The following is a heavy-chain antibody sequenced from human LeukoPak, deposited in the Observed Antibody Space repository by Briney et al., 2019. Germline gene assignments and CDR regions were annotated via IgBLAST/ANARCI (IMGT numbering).Heavy chain of an antibody. D-gene: IGHD6-19*01. V-gene: IGHV3-23*01. CDR3: AKETRGIAVAAADY. Sequence: GGSLRLSCAGSGFTFSDYYMTWIRQAPGKGLEWVSAISGSGGSTYYADSVKGRFTISRDNSKNTLYLQMNSLRAEDTAVYYCAKETRGIAVAAADYWGQGTLVTVSS. CDR2: ISGSGGST. J-gene: IGHJ4*02. CDR1: GFTFSDYY.